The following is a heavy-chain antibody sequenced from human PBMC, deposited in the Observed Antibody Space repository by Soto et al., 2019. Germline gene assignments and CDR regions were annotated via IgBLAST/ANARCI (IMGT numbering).Heavy chain of an antibody. D-gene: IGHD2-2*02. CDR1: GGSISSSSYY. V-gene: IGHV4-39*01. CDR2: IYYSGST. CDR3: AATLGYCSSTSCYTHDY. J-gene: IGHJ4*02. Sequence: SETLSLTCTVSGGSISSSSYYWAWIRQPPGKGLEWIGSIYYSGSTYYNPSLKSRVTISVDTSKNQFSLKLSSVTAADTAVYFCAATLGYCSSTSCYTHDYWGQGTLVTVSS.